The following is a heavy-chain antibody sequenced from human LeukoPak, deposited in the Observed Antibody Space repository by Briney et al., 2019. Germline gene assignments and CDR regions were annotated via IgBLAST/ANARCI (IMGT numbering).Heavy chain of an antibody. Sequence: AGGSLRLSCAASGFTFSDYAMHWVRQAPGKGLEWVAVMSYDESKKFYADSVQGRFTISRDNPKNTLYLQMDSLRGEDTAVYYCAKVGSGSYGAYYYYGMDVWGQGTTVTVSS. V-gene: IGHV3-30*18. J-gene: IGHJ6*02. D-gene: IGHD3-10*01. CDR2: MSYDESKK. CDR1: GFTFSDYA. CDR3: AKVGSGSYGAYYYYGMDV.